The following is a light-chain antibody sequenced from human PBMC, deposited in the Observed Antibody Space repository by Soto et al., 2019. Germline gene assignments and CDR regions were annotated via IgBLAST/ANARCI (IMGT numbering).Light chain of an antibody. CDR1: ESLFGF. Sequence: DIVLTQSPATLSVSPGDRVTLSCRASESLFGFLAWYQQKPGQAPRLLMYGVSTMATGIPARFSGGGSATDFTLTISSLQSEDSAFYFCQSYNDCPCASGLGTRLEI. J-gene: IGKJ2*02. CDR3: QSYNDCPCA. V-gene: IGKV3-15*01. CDR2: GVS.